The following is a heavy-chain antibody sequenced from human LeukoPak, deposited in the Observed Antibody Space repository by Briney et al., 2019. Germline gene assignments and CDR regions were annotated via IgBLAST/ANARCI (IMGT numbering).Heavy chain of an antibody. J-gene: IGHJ6*04. D-gene: IGHD3-9*01. CDR1: GGSISSYY. CDR3: ARERGPYDILTGYGMDV. CDR2: IYYSGST. V-gene: IGHV4-59*01. Sequence: SETLSLTCTVSGGSISSYYWSWIRQPPGKGLEWVGYIYYSGSTNYNLSLKSRVTISVDTSKNQFYLKLSSVTAADTAVYYCARERGPYDILTGYGMDVWGKGTTVTVSS.